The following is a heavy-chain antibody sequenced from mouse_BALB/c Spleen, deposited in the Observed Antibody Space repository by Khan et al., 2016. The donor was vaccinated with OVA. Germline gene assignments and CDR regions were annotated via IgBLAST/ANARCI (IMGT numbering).Heavy chain of an antibody. Sequence: VQLKESGPSLVKPSQTLSLTCSVSGDSITSGYWNWIRKFPGNKLEYMGYITYSGSTYYNPSLKSRISITRETSKNQYYLRLNSVSTEDTATACCARSGLYAMDYWGQGTSVTVSS. CDR3: ARSGLYAMDY. J-gene: IGHJ4*01. CDR1: GDSITSGY. V-gene: IGHV3-8*02. CDR2: ITYSGST. D-gene: IGHD1-3*01.